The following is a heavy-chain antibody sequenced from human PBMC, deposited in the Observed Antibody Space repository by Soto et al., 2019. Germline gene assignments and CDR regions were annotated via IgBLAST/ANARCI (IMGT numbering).Heavy chain of an antibody. CDR3: ARDDARDCSGGSCYSY. D-gene: IGHD2-15*01. CDR1: GGSISSSSYY. J-gene: IGHJ4*02. Sequence: AETLSLTFTVSGGSISSSSYYWGWIRQPPGKGLEWIGSIYYSGSTYYNPSLKSRVTISVDTSKNQFSLKLSSLRSEDTAVYYCARDDARDCSGGSCYSYWGQGTLVTVSS. CDR2: IYYSGST. V-gene: IGHV4-39*02.